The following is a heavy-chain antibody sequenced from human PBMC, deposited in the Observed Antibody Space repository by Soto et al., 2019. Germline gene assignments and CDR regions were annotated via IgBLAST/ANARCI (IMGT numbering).Heavy chain of an antibody. CDR1: GGSISSGGYY. CDR3: ARSGISQNYYDSSGYPDY. Sequence: SETLSLTCTVSGGSISSGGYYWSWIRQHPGKGLEWIGYIYYSGSTYYNPSLKSRVTISVDTSKNQFSLKLSSVTAADTAVYYCARSGISQNYYDSSGYPDYWGQGTLVTVSS. J-gene: IGHJ4*02. CDR2: IYYSGST. V-gene: IGHV4-31*03. D-gene: IGHD3-22*01.